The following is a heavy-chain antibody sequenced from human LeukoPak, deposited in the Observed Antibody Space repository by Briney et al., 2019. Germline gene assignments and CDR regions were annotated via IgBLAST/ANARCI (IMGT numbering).Heavy chain of an antibody. CDR3: ARGSWITGSTSYYYYMDV. Sequence: ASVKVSCKASGYTFTSYDINWVRQATGQGLEWMGWMNPNNGKTGYAQKFQGRVTMTRNSSISTVYMELNTLISKDTAVYYCARGSWITGSTSYYYYMDVWGKGTTVTVSS. CDR2: MNPNNGKT. CDR1: GYTFTSYD. V-gene: IGHV1-8*01. D-gene: IGHD1-7*01. J-gene: IGHJ6*03.